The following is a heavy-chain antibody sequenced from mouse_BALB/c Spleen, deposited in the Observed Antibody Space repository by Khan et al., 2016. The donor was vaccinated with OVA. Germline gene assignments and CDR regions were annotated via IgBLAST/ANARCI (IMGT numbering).Heavy chain of an antibody. CDR3: ARLAYYYDSDGFAY. CDR1: GFTFSTYG. D-gene: IGHD1-1*01. J-gene: IGHJ3*01. CDR2: VSTGGHYT. V-gene: IGHV5-6*01. Sequence: EVELVESGGDVVKPGGSLKLSCAASGFTFSTYGMSWVRQTPDKRLEWVATVSTGGHYTYYPDTVKGRFTISRDNAKNTLYLQMSSLKSEDTAMFYCARLAYYYDSDGFAYWGQGTLVTVSA.